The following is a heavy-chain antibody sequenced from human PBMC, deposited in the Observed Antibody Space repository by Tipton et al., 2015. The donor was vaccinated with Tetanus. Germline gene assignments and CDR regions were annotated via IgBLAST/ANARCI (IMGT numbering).Heavy chain of an antibody. CDR1: GYIFNNYW. D-gene: IGHD2-8*01. V-gene: IGHV5-51*01. CDR2: IYPGDSDT. CDR3: ARAHCSDGVCNFDY. Sequence: VQLVQSGGEVKKPGESLKISCKGSGYIFNNYWIGWVRQMPGKGLEWMGIIYPGDSDTRYSPFFQGQVTISVDKSISTAYLQWSSLKASDTSMFYCARAHCSDGVCNFDYWGQGALVTVAS. J-gene: IGHJ4*02.